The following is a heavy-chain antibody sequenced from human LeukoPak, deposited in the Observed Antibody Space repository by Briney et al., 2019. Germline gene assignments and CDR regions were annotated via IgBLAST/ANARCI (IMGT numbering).Heavy chain of an antibody. Sequence: GGSLRLSCAASGFTFSGFAMSWVRQAPGKGLEWISFISGSGGSTDYADSVKGRFTISRDNSKNTLYLQMNSLRAEDTAVYYCAKDRTYCSSTSCYGAYYFDYWGQGTLVTVSS. D-gene: IGHD2-2*01. CDR2: ISGSGGST. V-gene: IGHV3-23*01. J-gene: IGHJ4*02. CDR1: GFTFSGFA. CDR3: AKDRTYCSSTSCYGAYYFDY.